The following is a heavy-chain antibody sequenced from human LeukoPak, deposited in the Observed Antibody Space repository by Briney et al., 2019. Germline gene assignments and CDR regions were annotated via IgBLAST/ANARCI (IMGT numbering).Heavy chain of an antibody. J-gene: IGHJ4*02. Sequence: GGSLRLSRAASPGFTFSSYSMNRARKAPGKGLEWVSSITSSGTYIYYVDSVKGRFTVSRDNAKNSLYLQMNSLRAEDTAVYYCARGWEWWDYWGQGTLVTVSS. CDR2: ITSSGTYI. V-gene: IGHV3-21*04. D-gene: IGHD2-15*01. CDR3: ARGWEWWDY. CDR1: GFTFSSYS.